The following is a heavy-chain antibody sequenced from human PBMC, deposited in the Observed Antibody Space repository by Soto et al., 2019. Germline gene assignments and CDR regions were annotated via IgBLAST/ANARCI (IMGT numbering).Heavy chain of an antibody. CDR3: ARVYDFWSGYGYYGMDV. V-gene: IGHV1-69*13. D-gene: IGHD3-3*01. CDR2: IIPIFGTA. Sequence: SVKVSCKASGGTFSSYAISWVRQAPGQGLEWMGGIIPIFGTANYAQKFQGRVTVTADESTSTAYMELSSLRSEDTAVYYCARVYDFWSGYGYYGMDVWGQGTTVTVSS. CDR1: GGTFSSYA. J-gene: IGHJ6*02.